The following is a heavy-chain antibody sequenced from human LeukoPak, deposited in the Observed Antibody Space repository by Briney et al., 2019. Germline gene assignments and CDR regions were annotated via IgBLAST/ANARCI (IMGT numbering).Heavy chain of an antibody. CDR3: ARQSYGDYLLNWFDP. Sequence: KPSETLSLACTVSGGSISSSSYYWGWIRQPPGKGLEWIGSIYYSGSTYYNPSLKSRVTISVDTSKNQFSLKLSSVTAADTAVYYCARQSYGDYLLNWFDPWGQGTLVTVSS. J-gene: IGHJ5*02. CDR1: GGSISSSSYY. V-gene: IGHV4-39*01. D-gene: IGHD4-17*01. CDR2: IYYSGST.